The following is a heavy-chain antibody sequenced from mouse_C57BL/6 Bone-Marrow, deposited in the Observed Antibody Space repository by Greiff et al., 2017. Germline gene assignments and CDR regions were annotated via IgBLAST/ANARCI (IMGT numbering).Heavy chain of an antibody. D-gene: IGHD2-3*01. CDR3: VSIYDGYYGFAY. J-gene: IGHJ3*01. V-gene: IGHV14-2*01. CDR1: GFTITDYY. CDR2: IDPEDGGT. Sequence: VQLQQSGAELVKPGASVKLSCTASGFTITDYYMHWVKQRPEQGLEWIGRIDPEDGGTKYDQKFQGKATITADTSSNTAYLQLSSLTSEYTAVYYCVSIYDGYYGFAYWGQGTLVTVSA.